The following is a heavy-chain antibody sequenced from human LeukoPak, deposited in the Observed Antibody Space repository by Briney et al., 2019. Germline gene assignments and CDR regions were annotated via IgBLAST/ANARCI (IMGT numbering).Heavy chain of an antibody. CDR2: INHSGYT. V-gene: IGHV4-34*01. CDR1: GGSFGDFY. Sequence: SETLSLTCAVSGGSFGDFYWSWIRQPPGKGLEWIGEINHSGYTNYYPSLKSRVTISVDTSKNQFSLRLSSVTAADTAVYYCARNDYFGINNGMDVWGQGTTVTVSS. D-gene: IGHD2/OR15-2a*01. J-gene: IGHJ6*02. CDR3: ARNDYFGINNGMDV.